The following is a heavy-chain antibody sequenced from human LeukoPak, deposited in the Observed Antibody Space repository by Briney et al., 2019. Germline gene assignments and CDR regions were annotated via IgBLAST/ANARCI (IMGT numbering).Heavy chain of an antibody. V-gene: IGHV4-59*01. CDR1: GGSISSYY. Sequence: SGTLSLTCTVSGGSISSYYWSWIRQPPGKGLEWIGYIYYTGSTNYNPSLKSRVTISVDTSKNQFSLKLSSVTAADTAVYYCARSGKSAYILDYWGQGTLVTVPS. D-gene: IGHD3-16*01. J-gene: IGHJ4*02. CDR2: IYYTGST. CDR3: ARSGKSAYILDY.